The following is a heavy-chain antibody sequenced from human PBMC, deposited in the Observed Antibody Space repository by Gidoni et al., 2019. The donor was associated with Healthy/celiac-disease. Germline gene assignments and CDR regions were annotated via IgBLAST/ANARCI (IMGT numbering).Heavy chain of an antibody. J-gene: IGHJ6*02. V-gene: IGHV3-30*18. CDR3: AKDVAEIYYYGMDV. CDR2: ISYDGSNK. Sequence: QVQLVESGGGVVQPGRSLRLSCAASGFTFSSYGLHWVRQAPGKGLGWVAVISYDGSNKYYADSVKGRFTISRDNSKNTLYLQMNSLRAEDTAVYYCAKDVAEIYYYGMDVWGQGTTVTVSS. CDR1: GFTFSSYG.